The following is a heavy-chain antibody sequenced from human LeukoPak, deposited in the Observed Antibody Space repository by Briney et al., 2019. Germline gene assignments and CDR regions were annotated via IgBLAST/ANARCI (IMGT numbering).Heavy chain of an antibody. CDR1: GFTFSSYD. D-gene: IGHD3-10*01. J-gene: IGHJ4*02. Sequence: GGSLILSCAASGFTFSSYDMHWVRQATGKGLEWVSAIGTAGDTYYPGSVKGRFTISRDNSKNTLYLQMNSLRAEDSAVYYCAKGSSGSRPYYFDCWGQGTLVTVSS. CDR2: IGTAGDT. CDR3: AKGSSGSRPYYFDC. V-gene: IGHV3-13*01.